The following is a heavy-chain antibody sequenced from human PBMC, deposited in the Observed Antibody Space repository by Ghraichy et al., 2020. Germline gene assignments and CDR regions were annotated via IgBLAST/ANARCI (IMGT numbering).Heavy chain of an antibody. CDR1: GGSINSGGSS. CDR3: ASLKNYNDYKTFVDDPFDI. V-gene: IGHV4-30-2*01. CDR2: IYHSGST. D-gene: IGHD4-11*01. Sequence: TLSLTCAVSGGSINSGGSSWSWIRQPPGKGLEWIGYIYHSGSTYYNPSLKSRVTISADRSKNQFSLNLSSVTAADTAVYYCASLKNYNDYKTFVDDPFDIWGQGTMVTVSS. J-gene: IGHJ3*02.